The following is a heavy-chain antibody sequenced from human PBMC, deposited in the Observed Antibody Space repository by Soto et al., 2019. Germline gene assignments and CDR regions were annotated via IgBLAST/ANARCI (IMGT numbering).Heavy chain of an antibody. D-gene: IGHD3-16*01. CDR1: GFTFSTYA. CDR2: ISSSSSAI. CDR3: ASDRSLGSNWYYYLES. J-gene: IGHJ4*02. V-gene: IGHV3-48*02. Sequence: PGGSLRLSCAASGFTFSTYAMNWVRQFPGRGLEWVSYISSSSSAIDCADSVKGRFTVSRDNAKNSLYLQMNSLRDEDTAVYYCASDRSLGSNWYYYLESWGQGTLVTVS.